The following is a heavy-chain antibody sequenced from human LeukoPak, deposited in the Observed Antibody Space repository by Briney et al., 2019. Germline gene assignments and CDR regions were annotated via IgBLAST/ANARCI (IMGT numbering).Heavy chain of an antibody. CDR1: GFTFSSYA. J-gene: IGHJ4*02. CDR3: AKPGEMATTALYYFDY. D-gene: IGHD5-24*01. Sequence: GGSLRLSCAASGFTFSSYAMSWVRQAPGKGLEWVSAISGSGGSTYYADSVKGRFTISRDNSKNTLYLQMNSLRAEDTAVYYCAKPGEMATTALYYFDYWGQGTLVTVSS. CDR2: ISGSGGST. V-gene: IGHV3-23*01.